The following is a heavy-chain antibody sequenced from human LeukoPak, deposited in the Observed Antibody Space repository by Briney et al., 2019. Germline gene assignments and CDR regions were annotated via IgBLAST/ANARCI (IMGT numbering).Heavy chain of an antibody. Sequence: PSETLSLTCTVSGGCISSYYWSWIRQPPGKGLECIGYIYYSGSTKYNPSLKSRVTISVDTSKNQFSLKLSSVTAADTAVYYCARVEEGYGSGRRENYYYYYMDVWGKGTTVTISS. D-gene: IGHD3-10*01. CDR3: ARVEEGYGSGRRENYYYYYMDV. CDR1: GGCISSYY. V-gene: IGHV4-59*01. CDR2: IYYSGST. J-gene: IGHJ6*03.